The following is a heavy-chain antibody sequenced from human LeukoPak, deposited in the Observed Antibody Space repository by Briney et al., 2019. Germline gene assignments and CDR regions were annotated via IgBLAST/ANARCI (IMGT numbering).Heavy chain of an antibody. CDR1: GYTFTSYD. CDR3: ARRQTDLRYFDWFDYYYYGMDV. Sequence: ASVKVSCKASGYTFTSYDINWVRQATGQGLEWMGWMNSNSGNTGYAQKFQGRVTMTRNTSISTAYMELSSLRSEDTAVYYCARRQTDLRYFDWFDYYYYGMDVWGQGTTVTVSS. V-gene: IGHV1-8*01. J-gene: IGHJ6*02. D-gene: IGHD3-9*01. CDR2: MNSNSGNT.